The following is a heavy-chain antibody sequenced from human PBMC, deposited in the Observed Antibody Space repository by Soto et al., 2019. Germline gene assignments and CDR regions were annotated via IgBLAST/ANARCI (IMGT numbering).Heavy chain of an antibody. D-gene: IGHD6-13*01. V-gene: IGHV3-11*01. CDR3: VRPYYSSSWFPFDR. J-gene: IGHJ4*02. CDR2: IDSGDGTT. Sequence: GGSLRLSCTGSGFDFGDYYMSWVRQAPGKGLEWVSYIDSGDGTTYYTDSVKGRFTISRDNAKKTVYLQMSSLRVEDTALYYCVRPYYSSSWFPFDRWGQGTLVTVSS. CDR1: GFDFGDYY.